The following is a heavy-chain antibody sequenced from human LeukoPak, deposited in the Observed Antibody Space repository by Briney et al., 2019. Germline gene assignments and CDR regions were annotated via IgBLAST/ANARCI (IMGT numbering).Heavy chain of an antibody. CDR2: IYYSRST. CDR1: GRSISSSSYY. J-gene: IGHJ3*02. D-gene: IGHD2-15*01. Sequence: SETLSLTCTVSGRSISSSSYYWAWIRQPPGKGLEWIGRIYYSRSTYYNPSLKSRVTISVDTSKNQFSLKLSSVTAADTAVYYCARPIKFDCNGGSCYGVPADAFDIWGQGTMVTVSS. CDR3: ARPIKFDCNGGSCYGVPADAFDI. V-gene: IGHV4-39*01.